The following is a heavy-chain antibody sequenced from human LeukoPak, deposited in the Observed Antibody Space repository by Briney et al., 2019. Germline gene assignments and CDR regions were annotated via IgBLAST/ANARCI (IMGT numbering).Heavy chain of an antibody. CDR3: ARDRGIVGASGYFDY. CDR1: GFTFSSYS. V-gene: IGHV3-21*01. D-gene: IGHD1-26*01. CDR2: ISSSSSYI. J-gene: IGHJ4*02. Sequence: SGGSLRLSCAASGFTFSSYSMNWVCQPPGKGLEWVSSISSSSSYIYYADSVKGRFTISRDNAKNSLYLQMNSLRAEDTAVYYCARDRGIVGASGYFDYWGQGTLVTVSS.